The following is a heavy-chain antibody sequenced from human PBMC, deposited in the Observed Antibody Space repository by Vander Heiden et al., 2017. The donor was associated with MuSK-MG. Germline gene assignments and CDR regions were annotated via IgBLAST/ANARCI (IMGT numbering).Heavy chain of an antibody. V-gene: IGHV4-59*01. J-gene: IGHJ3*02. CDR1: GGSISSYY. D-gene: IGHD3-22*01. CDR2: IYYSGST. CDR3: ARAPPYYYDSSSCLDAFDI. Sequence: QVQLQESGPGLVKPSETLSLTCTVSGGSISSYYWSWIRQPPGKGLEWIGYIYYSGSTNYNPSLKRRVTISVDTSKNQFSLKLSSVTAADTAVYYCARAPPYYYDSSSCLDAFDIWGQGTMVTVSS.